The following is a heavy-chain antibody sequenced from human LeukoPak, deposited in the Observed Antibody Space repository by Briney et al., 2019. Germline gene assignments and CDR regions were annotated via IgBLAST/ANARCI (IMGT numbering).Heavy chain of an antibody. V-gene: IGHV3-15*01. D-gene: IGHD5-12*01. J-gene: IGHJ4*02. CDR3: NAGGYYFDY. Sequence: PGGSLRLSCAASGFIFSNAWMNWVRQAPGKGLEWVGRIKSKYDGGTTDYAAHAKGRFTISRDDSKNTVYLQMNSLKTEDTAVYYCNAGGYYFDYWGQGTLVTVSS. CDR2: IKSKYDGGTT. CDR1: GFIFSNAW.